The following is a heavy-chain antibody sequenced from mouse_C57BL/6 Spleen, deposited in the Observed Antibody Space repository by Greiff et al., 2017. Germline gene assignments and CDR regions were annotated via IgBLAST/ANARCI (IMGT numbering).Heavy chain of an antibody. J-gene: IGHJ3*01. CDR2: IDPETGGT. Sequence: VQRVESGAELVRPGASVTLSCKASGYTFTDYEMHWVKQTPVHGLEWIGAIDPETGGTAYNQKFKGKAILTADKSSSTAYMELRSLTSEDSAVYYCTRGGYWGFAYWGQGTLVTVSA. CDR3: TRGGYWGFAY. CDR1: GYTFTDYE. V-gene: IGHV1-15*01. D-gene: IGHD2-3*01.